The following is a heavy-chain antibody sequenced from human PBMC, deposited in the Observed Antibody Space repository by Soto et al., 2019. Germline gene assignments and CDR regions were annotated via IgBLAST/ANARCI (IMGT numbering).Heavy chain of an antibody. V-gene: IGHV1-2*04. CDR2: INPNSGGT. D-gene: IGHD3-10*01. J-gene: IGHJ6*02. CDR1: GYTFTGYY. Sequence: ASVKVSCKASGYTFTGYYRHWVRQAPGQGLEWMGWINPNSGGTNYAQKFQGWVTMTRDTSISTAYMELSSVTAADTAVYYCARDRGITMVRGVIHYYGMDVWGQGTTVTVSS. CDR3: ARDRGITMVRGVIHYYGMDV.